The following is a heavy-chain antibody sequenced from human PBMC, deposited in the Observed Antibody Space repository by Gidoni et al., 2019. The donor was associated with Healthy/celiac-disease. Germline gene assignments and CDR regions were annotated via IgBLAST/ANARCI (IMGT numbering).Heavy chain of an antibody. Sequence: EVQLLESGGGLVQPGGSLRLSCAASGFTFSSYAMSWVRQAPGKGMEWVSAISGSGSSTYYADSVKGRFTISRDNSKNTLYLQMNSLRAEDTAVYYCAKDPPPITVTTGGFDYWGQGTLVTVSS. CDR1: GFTFSSYA. J-gene: IGHJ4*02. CDR3: AKDPPPITVTTGGFDY. D-gene: IGHD4-17*01. V-gene: IGHV3-23*01. CDR2: ISGSGSST.